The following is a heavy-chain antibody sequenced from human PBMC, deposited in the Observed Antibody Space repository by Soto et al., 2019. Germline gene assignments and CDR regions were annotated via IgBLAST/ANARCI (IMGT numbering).Heavy chain of an antibody. D-gene: IGHD4-17*01. Sequence: EVQLVESGGGLVQPGGSLRLSCAASGLTVSNSYMNWVRQAPGEGLEWVSILYSDGTTYYADSVKGRFTISRDNPKNTLYLQMHSLRADDTAVYYCARDTTVTTPTYFASWGQGTLVIVSS. CDR2: LYSDGTT. J-gene: IGHJ4*02. CDR1: GLTVSNSY. V-gene: IGHV3-66*01. CDR3: ARDTTVTTPTYFAS.